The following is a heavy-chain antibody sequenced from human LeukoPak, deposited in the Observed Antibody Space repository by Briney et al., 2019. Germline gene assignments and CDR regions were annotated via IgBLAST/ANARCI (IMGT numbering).Heavy chain of an antibody. CDR3: AKDEGIAARPYYFDY. D-gene: IGHD6-6*01. Sequence: GGSLRLSCAASGFTFSSYAMSWVRQAPGKGLEWVSAISGSGGSTYYADSVKGRFTISRDNSKNTLYLQMNSLRAEDTAVYYRAKDEGIAARPYYFDYWGQGTLVTVSS. J-gene: IGHJ4*02. CDR2: ISGSGGST. V-gene: IGHV3-23*01. CDR1: GFTFSSYA.